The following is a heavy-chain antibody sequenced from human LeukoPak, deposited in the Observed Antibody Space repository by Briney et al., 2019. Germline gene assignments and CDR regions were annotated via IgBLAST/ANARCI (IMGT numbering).Heavy chain of an antibody. J-gene: IGHJ4*02. V-gene: IGHV3-30*02. CDR2: IRYDGSNK. D-gene: IGHD3-22*01. CDR3: AKVKYYYDSSGSYYFDY. Sequence: GGSLRLSCAASGFTFSSYSMHWVRQAPGKGLEWVAFIRYDGSNKYYADSVKGRFTISRDNSKNTLYLQMNSLRAEDTAVYYCAKVKYYYDSSGSYYFDYWGQGTLVTVSS. CDR1: GFTFSSYS.